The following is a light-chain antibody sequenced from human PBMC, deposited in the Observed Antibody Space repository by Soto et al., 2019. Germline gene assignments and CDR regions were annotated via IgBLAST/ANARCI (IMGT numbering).Light chain of an antibody. CDR2: DTS. Sequence: EIVLTQSPATLSLSPGERATLSCRASHNIRNNYLAWYQQKPGQAPRLLIYDTSTRATGVPDKFGGGGSGTDFSLTISRLEPEDFAVYVCQQYGTAPQTFGQGTEVEIK. V-gene: IGKV3-20*01. CDR1: HNIRNNY. CDR3: QQYGTAPQT. J-gene: IGKJ1*01.